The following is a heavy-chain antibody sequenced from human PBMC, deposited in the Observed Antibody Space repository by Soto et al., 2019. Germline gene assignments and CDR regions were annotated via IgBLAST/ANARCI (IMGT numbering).Heavy chain of an antibody. V-gene: IGHV1-18*04. CDR2: ISAYNGNT. J-gene: IGHJ4*02. CDR1: GYTFTSYG. D-gene: IGHD3-22*01. CDR3: ARTYYYDSSGYYCPKDY. Sequence: ASVKVSCKASGYTFTSYGISWVRQAPGQGLEWMGWISAYNGNTNYAQKLQGRVTMTTDTSTSTAYMELRSLRSDDTAVYYCARTYYYDSSGYYCPKDYWGQGTLVTVSS.